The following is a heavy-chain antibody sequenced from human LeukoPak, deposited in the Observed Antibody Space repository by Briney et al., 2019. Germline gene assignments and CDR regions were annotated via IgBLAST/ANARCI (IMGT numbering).Heavy chain of an antibody. Sequence: PGGSLRLSCAASGFTFSSYAMHWVRQAPGKGLEWVAVISYDGSNKYYADSVKGRFTISRDNSKNTLHLQMNSLRAEDTAVYYCARDGYSYALDYWGQGTLVTVSS. V-gene: IGHV3-30*04. J-gene: IGHJ4*02. CDR2: ISYDGSNK. D-gene: IGHD5-18*01. CDR3: ARDGYSYALDY. CDR1: GFTFSSYA.